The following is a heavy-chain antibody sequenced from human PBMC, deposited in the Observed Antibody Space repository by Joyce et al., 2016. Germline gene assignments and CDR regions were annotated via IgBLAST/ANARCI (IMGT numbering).Heavy chain of an antibody. CDR1: GGSY. J-gene: IGHJ6*02. CDR3: VRHLGSSYYYGVDV. D-gene: IGHD1-26*01. CDR2: LYYTGHP. V-gene: IGHV4-59*08. Sequence: QLNLQESGPRLVKPSETMSLSCSFSGGSYWGWIRHSPGQGLQWVGSLYYTGHPYYNPSRRSRLTLSLDTSKNQFSLRLRSLIASDTGTYYCVRHLGSSYYYGVDVWGHGTTVIVSS.